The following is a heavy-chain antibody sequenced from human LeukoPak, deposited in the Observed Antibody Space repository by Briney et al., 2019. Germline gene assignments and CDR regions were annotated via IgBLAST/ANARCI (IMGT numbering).Heavy chain of an antibody. CDR1: GGSISSYY. CDR2: IYYSGST. Sequence: SETLSLTCTVSGGSISSYYWSWIRQPPGKGLEWIGYIYYSGSTNYNPSLKSRVTISVDTSKNQFSLKLSSVTAADTAVYYCARDPGGDFLLDYWGQGTLVTVSS. D-gene: IGHD2-21*02. J-gene: IGHJ4*02. V-gene: IGHV4-59*01. CDR3: ARDPGGDFLLDY.